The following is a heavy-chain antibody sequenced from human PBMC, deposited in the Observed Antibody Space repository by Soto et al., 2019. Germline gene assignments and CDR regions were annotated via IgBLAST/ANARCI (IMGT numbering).Heavy chain of an antibody. CDR1: GYTFTSYG. D-gene: IGHD2-2*01. CDR3: ARVRFCISTSCYTVDYYGMDV. Sequence: ASVKVSCKASGYTFTSYGISWVRQAPGQGLEWMGWISAYNGNTNYAQKLQGRVTMTTDTSTSTAYMKQRSLRSDDTAVYYCARVRFCISTSCYTVDYYGMDVWGQGTTVTVPS. J-gene: IGHJ6*02. V-gene: IGHV1-18*01. CDR2: ISAYNGNT.